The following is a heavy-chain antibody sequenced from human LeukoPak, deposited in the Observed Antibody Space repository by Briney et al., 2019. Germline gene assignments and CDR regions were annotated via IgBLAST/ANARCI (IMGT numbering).Heavy chain of an antibody. V-gene: IGHV3-7*01. CDR3: VAWGNSGNS. Sequence: GGSLRLTCAASGFTFSGHWMSWVRQAPAKGLEWVAHMNGDGSQIYYMDFVKGRFTISRDNAKNSLYLQMNGLRAEDTAVYYCVAWGNSGNSWGQGTMVIVSS. J-gene: IGHJ3*01. CDR1: GFTFSGHW. D-gene: IGHD1-26*01. CDR2: MNGDGSQI.